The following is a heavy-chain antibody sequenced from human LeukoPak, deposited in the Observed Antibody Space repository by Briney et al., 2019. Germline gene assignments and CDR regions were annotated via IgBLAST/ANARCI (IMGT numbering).Heavy chain of an antibody. V-gene: IGHV3-33*06. D-gene: IGHD4-17*01. CDR2: IWYEGSNK. Sequence: PGGSLRLSCAASGFTFRNYWMGWVRQAPGKGLEWVAVIWYEGSNKYYADSVKGRFTIYSDNSKNKLYLHMNSLRAEDKAVYYCAKDLGFVDYEGYFDYWGQGTLVTVSS. J-gene: IGHJ4*02. CDR1: GFTFRNYW. CDR3: AKDLGFVDYEGYFDY.